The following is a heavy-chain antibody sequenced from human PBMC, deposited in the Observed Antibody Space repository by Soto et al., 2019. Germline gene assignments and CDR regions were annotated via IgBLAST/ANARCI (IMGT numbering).Heavy chain of an antibody. CDR3: ARGVLTGYYFRSGQAADFDY. D-gene: IGHD3-9*01. CDR2: MNPKRGNT. CDR1: GYTFTSYD. V-gene: IGHV1-8*01. J-gene: IGHJ4*02. Sequence: ASVKVSCKASGYTFTSYDINWVRQATGQGLGGMGWMNPKRGNTGYAQKFKGRVTMTRNTSISTAYMELSSLRSEDTAVYYCARGVLTGYYFRSGQAADFDYWGQGTLVTVSS.